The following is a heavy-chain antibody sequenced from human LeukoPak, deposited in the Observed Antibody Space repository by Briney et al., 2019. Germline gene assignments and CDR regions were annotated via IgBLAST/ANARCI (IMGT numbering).Heavy chain of an antibody. CDR2: IYYSGST. Sequence: SETLSLTCTVSGGSISSHYWSWIRQPPGKGLEWIGYIYYSGSTNYNPSLKSRVTISVDTSKNQFSLKLSSVTAADTAVYYCASLTRGYDSSDPPYGAFDIWGQGTMVTVSS. CDR3: ASLTRGYDSSDPPYGAFDI. CDR1: GGSISSHY. D-gene: IGHD3-22*01. J-gene: IGHJ3*02. V-gene: IGHV4-59*11.